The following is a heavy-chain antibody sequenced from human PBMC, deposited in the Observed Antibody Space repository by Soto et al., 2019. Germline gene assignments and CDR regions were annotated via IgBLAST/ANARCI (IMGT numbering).Heavy chain of an antibody. V-gene: IGHV1-69*02. J-gene: IGHJ4*02. D-gene: IGHD6-13*01. CDR1: GGTFSSYP. Sequence: QVQLVQSGAEVKKPGSSVKVSCKASGGTFSSYPISWVRQAPGQGLEWMGRIIPILGIANYAQKFQGRVTINADKSTSTAYMELSSLRSEDTAVYYCASLATADTLDYWGQGTLVTVSS. CDR2: IIPILGIA. CDR3: ASLATADTLDY.